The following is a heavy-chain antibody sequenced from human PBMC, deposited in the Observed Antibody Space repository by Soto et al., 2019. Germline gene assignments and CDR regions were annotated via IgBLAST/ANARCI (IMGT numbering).Heavy chain of an antibody. D-gene: IGHD3-22*01. Sequence: PSETLSLTCAVYGGSFSGYYWSWIRQPPGKGLEWIGEINHSGSTNYNPSLKSRVTISVDTSKNQFSLKLSSVTAADTAVYYCARVGYYDSSGYYYGYWGQGTLVTVSS. V-gene: IGHV4-34*01. CDR2: INHSGST. CDR1: GGSFSGYY. CDR3: ARVGYYDSSGYYYGY. J-gene: IGHJ4*02.